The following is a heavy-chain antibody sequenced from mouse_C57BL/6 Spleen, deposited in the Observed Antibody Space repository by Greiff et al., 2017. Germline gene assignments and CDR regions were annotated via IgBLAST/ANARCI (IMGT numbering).Heavy chain of an antibody. D-gene: IGHD1-1*01. J-gene: IGHJ1*03. CDR2: ISSGRSTI. CDR3: SSPLLLRYWYFDV. Sequence: EVKLVESGGGLVKPGGSLKLSCAASGFTFSDYGMHWVRQAPEQGLEWVAYISSGRSTIYYADTVKGRFTISRDNAKNTLFLQMTSLRSEDTSSEYFSSPLLLRYWYFDVWGTGTTVTVSS. V-gene: IGHV5-17*01. CDR1: GFTFSDYG.